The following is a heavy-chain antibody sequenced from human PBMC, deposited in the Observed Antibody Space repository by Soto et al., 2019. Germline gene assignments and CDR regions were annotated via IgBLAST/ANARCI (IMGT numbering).Heavy chain of an antibody. CDR3: ARDLGLAAAGTLAIMYYFDY. Sequence: QVQLVESGGGLVKPGGSLRLSCAASGFTFSDYYMSWIRQAPGKGLEWVSYISSSGSTIYYADSVKGRFTISRDNAKNALYLQMNSLRAEDTAVYYCARDLGLAAAGTLAIMYYFDYWGQGTLVTVSS. CDR1: GFTFSDYY. D-gene: IGHD6-13*01. J-gene: IGHJ4*02. V-gene: IGHV3-11*01. CDR2: ISSSGSTI.